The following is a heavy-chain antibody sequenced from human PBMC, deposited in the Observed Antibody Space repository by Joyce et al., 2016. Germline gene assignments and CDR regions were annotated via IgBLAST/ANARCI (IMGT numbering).Heavy chain of an antibody. V-gene: IGHV1-2*06. Sequence: QVQLVQSGAEVKKPGASVKVSCKSSGDTFTGGYIHWVRQAPGQGLEWMGRINPNSGGTDNAQKFQGRVTMTRDTSLSTAYMELSRLRSDDTAVYFCARATTSAGPAYWGQGTLVTVSS. J-gene: IGHJ4*02. CDR2: INPNSGGT. CDR1: GDTFTGGY. CDR3: ARATTSAGPAY. D-gene: IGHD6-13*01.